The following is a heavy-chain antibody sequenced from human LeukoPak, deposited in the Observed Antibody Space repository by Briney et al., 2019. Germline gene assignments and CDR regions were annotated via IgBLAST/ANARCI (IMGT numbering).Heavy chain of an antibody. J-gene: IGHJ4*02. D-gene: IGHD3-10*01. V-gene: IGHV3-15*01. CDR2: IKSNADGGTT. CDR3: ATELASGSAKYYFDY. Sequence: GGSLRLSCAASGFTFNNAWMGWVRQAPGKGLEWVGRIKSNADGGTTADAAPVRGRFTISRDDSTNTLYLQMNSLKTEDTAVYYCATELASGSAKYYFDYWGQGTLVTVSS. CDR1: GFTFNNAW.